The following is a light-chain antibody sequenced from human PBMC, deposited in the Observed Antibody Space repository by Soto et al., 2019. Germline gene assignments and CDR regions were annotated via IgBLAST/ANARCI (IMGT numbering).Light chain of an antibody. CDR1: SSDVGGYNY. V-gene: IGLV2-14*01. CDR2: DVS. J-gene: IGLJ2*01. CDR3: SSYTSSSTLEDVV. Sequence: QSALTQPASVSGSPGQSITISCTGTSSDVGGYNYVSWYQQHPGKAPKLMIYDVSNRPSGVSNRFSGSKSGNTASLTISGLQAEDEADYYCSSYTSSSTLEDVVFGGGTKVTVL.